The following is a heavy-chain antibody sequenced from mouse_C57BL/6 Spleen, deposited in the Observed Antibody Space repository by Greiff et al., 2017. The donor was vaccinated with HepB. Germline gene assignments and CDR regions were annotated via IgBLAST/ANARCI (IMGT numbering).Heavy chain of an antibody. CDR3: TRSTMITTGYFDY. Sequence: EVQLQQSGAELVRPGASVKLSCTASGFNIKDDYMHWVKQRPEQGLEWIGWIDPENGDTEYASKFQGKATITADTSSNTAYLQLSSLTSEDTAVYYCTRSTMITTGYFDYWGQGTTLTVSS. J-gene: IGHJ2*01. CDR2: IDPENGDT. CDR1: GFNIKDDY. D-gene: IGHD2-4*01. V-gene: IGHV14-4*01.